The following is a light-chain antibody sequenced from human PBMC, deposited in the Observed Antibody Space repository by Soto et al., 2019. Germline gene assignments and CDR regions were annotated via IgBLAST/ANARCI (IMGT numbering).Light chain of an antibody. CDR3: CSYAGSYTFDV. Sequence: QSALTQPRSVSGSPGQSVTISCTGTSSDVGYYNYVSWYQQHPGKAPKLMLYDVSKRPSGVPDRFSASKSGNTATLTISGLQAEDEADYYCCSYAGSYTFDVFGTGTKLTVL. CDR2: DVS. CDR1: SSDVGYYNY. V-gene: IGLV2-11*01. J-gene: IGLJ1*01.